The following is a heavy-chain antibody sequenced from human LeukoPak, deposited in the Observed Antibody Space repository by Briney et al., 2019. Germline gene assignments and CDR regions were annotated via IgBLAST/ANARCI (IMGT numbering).Heavy chain of an antibody. D-gene: IGHD1-14*01. CDR1: GGSLGDYE. CDR2: VNPSAFA. CDR3: ARGPIDSDHDFDY. V-gene: IGHV4-34*01. Sequence: SGTLSLTCGVYGGSLGDYEWSWIRQSPGGALEWLGQVNPSAFATYGSPIKRPVTISRDTSKNQISLRVASVTAADAGVYYCARGPIDSDHDFDYWGQGALVTVSS. J-gene: IGHJ4*02.